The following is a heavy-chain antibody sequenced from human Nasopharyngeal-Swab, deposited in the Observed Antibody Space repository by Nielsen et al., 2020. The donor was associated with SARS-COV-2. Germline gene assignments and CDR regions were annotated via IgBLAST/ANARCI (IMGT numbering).Heavy chain of an antibody. J-gene: IGHJ4*02. D-gene: IGHD3-10*01. CDR2: ISSSGITI. V-gene: IGHV3-11*01. CDR3: ARGLEDLGGDY. CDR1: GFTFSDYY. Sequence: LSLTCAASGFTFSDYYMAWIRQAPGKGLEWLSYISSSGITIYYADSVKGRFTISRDNAKNSLFLQMNSLRAEDTAVYFCARGLEDLGGDYWGQGTLVTVSS.